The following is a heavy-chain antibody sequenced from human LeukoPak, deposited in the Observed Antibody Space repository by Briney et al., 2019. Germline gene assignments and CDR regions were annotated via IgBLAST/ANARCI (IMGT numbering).Heavy chain of an antibody. J-gene: IGHJ4*02. D-gene: IGHD5-12*01. V-gene: IGHV3-33*01. Sequence: GGSLRLSCAASGFTFSSYGMHWVRQAPGKGLEWVAVVWYDGSNKYYADSVKGRFTISRDNSKNTLYLQMNSLRAEDTAVYFWSREGPSGYSGYDGPLLGYWGQGTLVTVSS. CDR3: SREGPSGYSGYDGPLLGY. CDR1: GFTFSSYG. CDR2: VWYDGSNK.